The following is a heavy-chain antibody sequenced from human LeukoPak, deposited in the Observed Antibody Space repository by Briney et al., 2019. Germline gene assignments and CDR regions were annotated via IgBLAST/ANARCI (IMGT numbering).Heavy chain of an antibody. CDR1: GFTFGEYA. Sequence: PGQSLRLSCTAPGFTFGEYAMSWVRQAPGKGLEWVGFIRIKGYGGTTEYAASVKGRFSISRDDSKSIAYLQMNSLKTEDTAVYYCTRDSAGMVVVSDYWGQGTLVTVSS. J-gene: IGHJ4*02. V-gene: IGHV3-49*04. D-gene: IGHD3-22*01. CDR2: IRIKGYGGTT. CDR3: TRDSAGMVVVSDY.